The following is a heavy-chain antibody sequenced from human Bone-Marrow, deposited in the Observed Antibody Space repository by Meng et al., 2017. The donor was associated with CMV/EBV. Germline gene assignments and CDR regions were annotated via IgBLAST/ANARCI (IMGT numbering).Heavy chain of an antibody. J-gene: IGHJ6*02. CDR3: ASGIVGATKYYYGMDV. CDR1: GFTFSSHE. CDR2: INWNGGST. D-gene: IGHD1-26*01. Sequence: GESLKISCAASGFTFSSHEMNWVRQAPGKGLEWVSGINWNGGSTGYADSVKGRFTISRDNAKNSLYLQMNSLRAEDTALYYCASGIVGATKYYYGMDVWGQGTTVTVSS. V-gene: IGHV3-20*04.